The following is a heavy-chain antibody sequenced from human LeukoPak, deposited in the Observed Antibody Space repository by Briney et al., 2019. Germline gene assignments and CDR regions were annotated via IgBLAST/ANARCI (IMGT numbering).Heavy chain of an antibody. V-gene: IGHV1-8*01. CDR3: ARVRSVVPPSDAFDI. CDR2: MNPNSGNT. Sequence: ASVKVSCKASGYTFSTCDINWVRQATGQGLEWIGWMNPNSGNTGFAHKFQGRVTMTRDTSISTAYMELSELRSDDTAVYYCARVRSVVPPSDAFDIWGQGTMVTVSS. J-gene: IGHJ3*02. CDR1: GYTFSTCD. D-gene: IGHD3-22*01.